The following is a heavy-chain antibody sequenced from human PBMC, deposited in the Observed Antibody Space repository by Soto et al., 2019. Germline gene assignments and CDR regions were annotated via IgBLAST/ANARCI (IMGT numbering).Heavy chain of an antibody. V-gene: IGHV1-8*01. J-gene: IGHJ6*02. CDR2: MNPNSGNT. CDR3: ARIYDFWSGYYPYYYYGMDV. CDR1: GYTFTSYD. Sequence: ASVKVSCKASGYTFTSYDINWVRQATGQGLEWMGWMNPNSGNTGYAQKFQGRVTMTRNTSISTAYMELSSLRSEDTAVYYCARIYDFWSGYYPYYYYGMDVWGQGTTVTVSS. D-gene: IGHD3-3*01.